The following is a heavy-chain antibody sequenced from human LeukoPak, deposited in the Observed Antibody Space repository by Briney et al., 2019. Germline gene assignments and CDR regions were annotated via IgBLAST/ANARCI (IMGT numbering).Heavy chain of an antibody. CDR1: GFTFSTYW. CDR2: IKQDGSGK. D-gene: IGHD6-19*01. V-gene: IGHV3-7*03. Sequence: PGGSLRLSCAASGFTFSTYWMSWVRQAPGKGLEWVANIKQDGSGKYYVDSVKGRFTFSRDNAKNSLYLQMNSLRAEDTAVYYCAKHNLRSDGSAWFGSFDYWGQGTLVTVSS. CDR3: AKHNLRSDGSAWFGSFDY. J-gene: IGHJ4*02.